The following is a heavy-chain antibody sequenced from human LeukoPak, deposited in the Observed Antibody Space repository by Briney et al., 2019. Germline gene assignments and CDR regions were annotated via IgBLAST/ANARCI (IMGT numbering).Heavy chain of an antibody. Sequence: GGSLRLSCAASGFTFSSYWMHWVRQAPGKGLVWVSRINTDGSSTSCADSVKGRFTISRDNAKNTLYLQMNSLRAEDTAVYYCARVSTMVRGVIIDPYFDYWGQGTLVTVSS. CDR2: INTDGSST. D-gene: IGHD3-10*01. J-gene: IGHJ4*02. V-gene: IGHV3-74*01. CDR3: ARVSTMVRGVIIDPYFDY. CDR1: GFTFSSYW.